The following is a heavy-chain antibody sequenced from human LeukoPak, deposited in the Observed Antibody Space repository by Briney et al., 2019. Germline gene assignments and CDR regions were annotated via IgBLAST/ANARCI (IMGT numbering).Heavy chain of an antibody. CDR3: ARLCSSGWYVAY. V-gene: IGHV5-51*01. CDR2: IYPGDSDT. J-gene: IGHJ4*02. D-gene: IGHD6-19*01. CDR1: GSSFTSYW. Sequence: GESLQISCQGSGSSFTSYWIGWVRPLPGKGLGWMGIIYPGDSDTRYSPSFQGQVTISADKSISTAYLQWSSLKASDTAMYYCARLCSSGWYVAYWGQGTLVTVSS.